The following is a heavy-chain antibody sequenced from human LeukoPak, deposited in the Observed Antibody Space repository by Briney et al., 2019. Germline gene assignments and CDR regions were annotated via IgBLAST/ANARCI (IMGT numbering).Heavy chain of an antibody. D-gene: IGHD3-10*01. CDR3: ARAGDYYVSGSYLGY. CDR1: GGSISSYY. J-gene: IGHJ4*02. Sequence: SETLSLTCTVSGGSISSYYWTWVRQPPGKGLEWIGYVYHRGSANYNPSLESRVTISVDTSKNQFSLTLSSVTAADAAVYYCARAGDYYVSGSYLGYWGQGTLVTVSS. V-gene: IGHV4-59*01. CDR2: VYHRGSA.